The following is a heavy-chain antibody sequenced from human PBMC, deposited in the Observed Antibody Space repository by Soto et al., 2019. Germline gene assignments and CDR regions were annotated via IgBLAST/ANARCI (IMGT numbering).Heavy chain of an antibody. D-gene: IGHD1-26*01. V-gene: IGHV1-69*04. CDR1: GGTFSSYT. Sequence: QVQLVHSGAAVTKPGSSVKVSCKASGGTFSSYTISWWRQSPGQGLEWMGRIIPILGIANYAQHLQGRVTITADKSTSTGYMGVSSLTAEDTAVYYFARDPAEGGKFLDFWGQGTMVTVSS. CDR3: ARDPAEGGKFLDF. CDR2: IIPILGIA. J-gene: IGHJ4*02.